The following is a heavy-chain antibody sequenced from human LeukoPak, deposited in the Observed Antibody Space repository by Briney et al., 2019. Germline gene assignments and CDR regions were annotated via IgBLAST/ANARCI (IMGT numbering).Heavy chain of an antibody. Sequence: GGSLRLSCAASGFTFSSYSMNWFRQAPGKGLEWVSSISSSSSYIYYADSVKGRFTISRDNAKNSLYLQMNSLRAEDTAVYYCARDREDYDSSGSYWGQGTLVTVSS. CDR2: ISSSSSYI. D-gene: IGHD3-22*01. V-gene: IGHV3-21*01. CDR1: GFTFSSYS. CDR3: ARDREDYDSSGSY. J-gene: IGHJ4*02.